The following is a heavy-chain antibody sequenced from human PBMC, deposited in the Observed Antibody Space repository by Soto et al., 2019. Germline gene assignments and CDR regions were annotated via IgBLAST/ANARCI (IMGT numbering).Heavy chain of an antibody. D-gene: IGHD6-13*01. Sequence: GASVKVSCKASGYTFTGYYMHWVRQAPGQGLEWMGWINPNSGGTNYAQKFQGRVTMTRDTSISTAYMELSRLRSDDTAVYYCARDYAAAAEYYYYYYGMDVWRQRTTVTVSS. CDR3: ARDYAAAAEYYYYYYGMDV. CDR1: GYTFTGYY. CDR2: INPNSGGT. V-gene: IGHV1-2*02. J-gene: IGHJ6*02.